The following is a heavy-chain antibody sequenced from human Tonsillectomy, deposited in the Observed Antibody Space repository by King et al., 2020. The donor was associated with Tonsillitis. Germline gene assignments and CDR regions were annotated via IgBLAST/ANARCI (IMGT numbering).Heavy chain of an antibody. CDR1: GGSIRSYY. Sequence: VQLQESGPGLVKPSETLSLTCTVSGGSIRSYYWSWIRQPPEKGLEWIGYIYYSGSTNYNPSLKSRFTISVDTSKNQFCLNLSSVTAADTAMYYCARQIGGTSAGMDYWGKGALVIVSS. D-gene: IGHD3-10*01. J-gene: IGHJ4*02. V-gene: IGHV4-59*01. CDR3: ARQIGGTSAGMDY. CDR2: IYYSGST.